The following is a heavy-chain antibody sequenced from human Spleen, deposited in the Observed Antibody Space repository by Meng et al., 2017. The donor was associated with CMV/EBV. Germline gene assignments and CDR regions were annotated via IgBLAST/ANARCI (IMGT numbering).Heavy chain of an antibody. CDR3: ARGVGHDDFWRSNWFDP. D-gene: IGHD3-3*01. J-gene: IGHJ5*02. Sequence: YTFTNYDINWVRQATGQGLEWMGWMSPNSGNAGYAQKFQGRVTISRNSSIRTAYMELSSLRSEDTAVYYCARGVGHDDFWRSNWFDPWGQGTLVTVSS. CDR2: MSPNSGNA. V-gene: IGHV1-8*03. CDR1: YTFTNYD.